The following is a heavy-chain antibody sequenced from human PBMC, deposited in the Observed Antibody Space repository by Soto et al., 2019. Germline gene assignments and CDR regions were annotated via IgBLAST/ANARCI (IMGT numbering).Heavy chain of an antibody. J-gene: IGHJ4*02. CDR1: GFTFSSYA. Sequence: QVQLVESGGGVVQPGRSLRLSCAASGFTFSSYAMHWVRQAPGKGLEWVAVISYDGSNKYYADSVKGRFTISRDNSKNTLYLQMNSVRAEDTAVYYCARGLLWMYRAQYYFDYWGQGTLVTVSS. D-gene: IGHD5-12*01. CDR3: ARGLLWMYRAQYYFDY. V-gene: IGHV3-30-3*01. CDR2: ISYDGSNK.